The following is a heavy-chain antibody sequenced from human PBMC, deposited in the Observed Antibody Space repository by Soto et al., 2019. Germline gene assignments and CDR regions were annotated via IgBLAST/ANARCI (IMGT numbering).Heavy chain of an antibody. D-gene: IGHD6-13*01. Sequence: LEQFGGGLVQPGGSLRLSCVASGFSVSRYYMGWVRQTPGKGLEWVSLIYSDGDTYYADSVKGRFTISRDTSKTTLFFQMNSLRAEDTAVYYCASDPYSKIGGRWGQGTRVIVSS. CDR3: ASDPYSKIGGR. V-gene: IGHV3-66*01. J-gene: IGHJ4*02. CDR1: GFSVSRYY. CDR2: IYSDGDT.